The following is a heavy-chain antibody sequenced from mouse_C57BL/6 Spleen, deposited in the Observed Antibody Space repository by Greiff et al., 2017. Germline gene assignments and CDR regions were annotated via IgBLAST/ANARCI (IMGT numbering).Heavy chain of an antibody. D-gene: IGHD2-1*01. CDR1: GYSITSGYY. J-gene: IGHJ2*01. CDR3: ARYGNYAYFDY. V-gene: IGHV3-6*01. CDR2: ISYDGSN. Sequence: EVKLQESGPGLVKPSQSLSLTCSVTGYSITSGYYWNWIRQFPGNKLEWMGDISYDGSNNYNPSLKNRISITSDTSKNQFFLKLNSVTTEDTATYYCARYGNYAYFDYWGQGTTLTVSS.